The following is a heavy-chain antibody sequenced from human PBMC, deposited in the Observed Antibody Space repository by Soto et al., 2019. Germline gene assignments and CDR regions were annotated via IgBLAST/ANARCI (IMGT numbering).Heavy chain of an antibody. CDR2: ISSSSSTI. J-gene: IGHJ4*02. Sequence: EVQLVESGGGLVQPGGSLRLSCAASGFTFSSYSMNWVRQAPGKGLEWVSYISSSSSTIYYADYVKGRFTISRDNAKNSLYLQMNRLRDEDTAVYYCARGGYYDSSGLYFDYWGQGTLVTVSS. CDR3: ARGGYYDSSGLYFDY. D-gene: IGHD3-22*01. V-gene: IGHV3-48*02. CDR1: GFTFSSYS.